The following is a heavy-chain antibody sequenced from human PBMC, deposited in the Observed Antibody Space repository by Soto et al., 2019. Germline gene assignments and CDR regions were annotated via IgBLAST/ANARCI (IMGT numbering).Heavy chain of an antibody. CDR1: GGTFSSYA. CDR3: ARGTRCTTVSSHFDY. V-gene: IGHV1-69*13. CDR2: IIPIFGTA. J-gene: IGHJ4*02. D-gene: IGHD4-17*01. Sequence: ASVKVSCKASGGTFSSYAISWVRQAPGQGLEWMGGIIPIFGTANYAQKFQGRVTITADESTSTAYMELSSLRSEDTAVYYCARGTRCTTVSSHFDYWGQGTLVTVSS.